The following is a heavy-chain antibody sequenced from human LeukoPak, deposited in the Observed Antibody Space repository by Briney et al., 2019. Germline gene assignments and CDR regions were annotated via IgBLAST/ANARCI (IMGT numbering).Heavy chain of an antibody. Sequence: GGSLRLSCAASGFTFSSYGMHWVRQAPGKGLEWVAVISYDGSNKYYADSVKGRFTISRDNSKNTLYLQMNSLRAEDTAVYYCANGPGDGSKSRFDYWGQGTLVTVSS. D-gene: IGHD3-10*01. CDR2: ISYDGSNK. CDR1: GFTFSSYG. CDR3: ANGPGDGSKSRFDY. J-gene: IGHJ4*02. V-gene: IGHV3-30*18.